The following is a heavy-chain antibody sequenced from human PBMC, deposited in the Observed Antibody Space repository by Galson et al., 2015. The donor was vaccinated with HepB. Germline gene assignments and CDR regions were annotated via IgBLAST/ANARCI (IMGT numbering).Heavy chain of an antibody. D-gene: IGHD6-6*01. J-gene: IGHJ4*02. CDR2: IYWDDDK. Sequence: PALVKPTQTLTLTCTFSGFSLSTSGVGVGWIRQPPGKALEWLALIYWDDDKRYSPSLKSRLTITKDTSKNQVVLTMTNMDPVDTATYYCAHEESSIAARGREFDYWGQGTLVTVSS. CDR3: AHEESSIAARGREFDY. CDR1: GFSLSTSGVG. V-gene: IGHV2-5*02.